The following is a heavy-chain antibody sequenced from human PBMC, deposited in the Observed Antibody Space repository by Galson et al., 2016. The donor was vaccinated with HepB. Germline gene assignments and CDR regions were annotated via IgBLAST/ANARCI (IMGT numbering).Heavy chain of an antibody. CDR2: MSGSGGTT. Sequence: SLRLSCAASGFTFNNYAMSWVRQAPGKGLEWVSAMSGSGGTTYYADSVKGRFTISRDNSKNTLYLQMNSLRAEDTAIYYCAKGGSSGSYWGFDYWGQGILVTVSS. CDR1: GFTFNNYA. J-gene: IGHJ4*02. V-gene: IGHV3-23*01. CDR3: AKGGSSGSYWGFDY. D-gene: IGHD3-10*01.